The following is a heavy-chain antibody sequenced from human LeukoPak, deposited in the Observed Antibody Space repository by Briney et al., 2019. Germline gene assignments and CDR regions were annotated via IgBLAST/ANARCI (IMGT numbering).Heavy chain of an antibody. CDR2: IILLLGRT. V-gene: IGHV1-69*10. CDR1: GYTFTGYY. J-gene: IGHJ4*02. CDR3: ASDSGFLELLFYFDY. Sequence: ASVKVSCKASGYTFTGYYMHWVRQAPGQGLEWMGGIILLLGRTNYAQKFQGRVTITADKSTNTAYMELTSLRSEDTAMYYCASDSGFLELLFYFDYWGQGTLVTASS. D-gene: IGHD3-3*01.